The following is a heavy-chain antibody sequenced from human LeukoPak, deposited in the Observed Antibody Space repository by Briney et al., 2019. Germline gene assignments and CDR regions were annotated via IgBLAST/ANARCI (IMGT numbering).Heavy chain of an antibody. J-gene: IGHJ4*02. D-gene: IGHD3-10*01. CDR2: INPSGGST. CDR1: GYTFTSYY. Sequence: GASVKVSCKASGYTFTSYYMHWVRQAPGQGLEWMGIINPSGGSTSYAQKFQGRVTMTRDTSTSTVYMELSSLRSEDTAVYYCARDGYYYGSGSPVGSYFDYWGQGTLVTVSS. CDR3: ARDGYYYGSGSPVGSYFDY. V-gene: IGHV1-46*01.